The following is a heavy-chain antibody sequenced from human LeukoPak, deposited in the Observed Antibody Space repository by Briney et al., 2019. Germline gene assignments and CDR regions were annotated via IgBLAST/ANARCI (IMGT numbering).Heavy chain of an antibody. CDR1: GFTLSSYW. J-gene: IGHJ5*02. D-gene: IGHD5-18*01. CDR3: AREGTAMAYNWFDP. Sequence: GGSLRLSCAASGFTLSSYWMSWVRQAPGKGLEWVANIKQEGSEKYYVDSVKGRFTISRDNAKNSLYLQMNSLRAEDTAVYYCAREGTAMAYNWFDPWGQGTLVTVSS. CDR2: IKQEGSEK. V-gene: IGHV3-7*03.